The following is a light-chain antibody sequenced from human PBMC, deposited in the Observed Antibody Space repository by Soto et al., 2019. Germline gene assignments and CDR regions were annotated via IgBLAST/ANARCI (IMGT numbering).Light chain of an antibody. CDR2: DAS. CDR3: QQRNDWRRGT. Sequence: EIVWTQSPATLALSPGERATLSGMASQSVSRYLAWYQQKPGQAPRLLIYDASNRATGVPVRFSGSGSGTDFTLTISSLEPEDFAVYYCQQRNDWRRGTFGQGTRLEV. J-gene: IGKJ5*01. V-gene: IGKV3-11*01. CDR1: QSVSRY.